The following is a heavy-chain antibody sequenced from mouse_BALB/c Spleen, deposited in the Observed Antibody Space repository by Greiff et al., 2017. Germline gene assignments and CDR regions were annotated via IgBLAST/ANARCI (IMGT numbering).Heavy chain of an antibody. CDR1: GFTFNTYA. CDR2: IRSKSNNYAT. V-gene: IGHV10-1*02. Sequence: GGGLVQPKGSLKLSCAASGFTFNTYAMNWVRQAPGKGLEWVARIRSKSNNYATYYADSVKDRFTISRDDSQSMLYLQMNNLKTEDTAMYYCVRHLIYYDYDEAMDYWGQGTSVTVSS. D-gene: IGHD2-4*01. J-gene: IGHJ4*01. CDR3: VRHLIYYDYDEAMDY.